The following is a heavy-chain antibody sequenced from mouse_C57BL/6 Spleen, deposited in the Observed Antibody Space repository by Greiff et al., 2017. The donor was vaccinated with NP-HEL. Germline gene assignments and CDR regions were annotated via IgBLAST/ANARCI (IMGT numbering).Heavy chain of an antibody. CDR2: IDPSDSYT. D-gene: IGHD1-1*01. V-gene: IGHV1-59*01. CDR3: AREGPITTVDAMDY. CDR1: GYSFTSYW. J-gene: IGHJ4*01. Sequence: QVQLQQPGAELVRPGTSVKLSCKASGYSFTSYWMHWVKQRPGQGLEWIGVIDPSDSYTNYNQEFKGKATLTVDTSSSTAYMQLSSLTSEDSAVYYCAREGPITTVDAMDYWGQGTSVTVSS.